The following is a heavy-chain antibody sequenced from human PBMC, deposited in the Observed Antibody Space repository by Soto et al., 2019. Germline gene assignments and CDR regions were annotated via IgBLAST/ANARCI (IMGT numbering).Heavy chain of an antibody. CDR3: ARPRGYSYVLPDY. CDR1: GFTFSSYN. CDR2: ISSSSSTI. J-gene: IGHJ4*02. D-gene: IGHD5-18*01. V-gene: IGHV3-48*02. Sequence: EVQLVESGGGLVQPGGSLRLCCAASGFTFSSYNMNWVRQAPGKGLEWVSYISSSSSTIYYADSVKGRFTISRDNAKNSLYLQMNSLRDEDTAVYYCARPRGYSYVLPDYWGQGTLVTVSS.